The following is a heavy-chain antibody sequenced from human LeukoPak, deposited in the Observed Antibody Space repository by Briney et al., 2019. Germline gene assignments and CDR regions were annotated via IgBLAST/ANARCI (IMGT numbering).Heavy chain of an antibody. CDR2: INHSGST. D-gene: IGHD4-17*01. CDR1: GGSFSGFY. CDR3: ARFIVDTVTTYYFDY. V-gene: IGHV4-34*01. J-gene: IGHJ4*02. Sequence: SETLSLTCAVYGGSFSGFYWSWIRQPPGKGLEWIGEINHSGSTNYNPSLKSRVTISVDTSKNQFSLKLSSVTAADTAVYYCARFIVDTVTTYYFDYWGQGTLVTVSS.